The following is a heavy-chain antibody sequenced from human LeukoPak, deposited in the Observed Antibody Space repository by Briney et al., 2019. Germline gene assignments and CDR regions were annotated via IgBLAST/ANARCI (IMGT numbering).Heavy chain of an antibody. D-gene: IGHD3-10*01. CDR1: GYTFTGYY. CDR3: ARAPRITMVRGVIYWFDP. J-gene: IGHJ5*02. V-gene: IGHV1-2*02. Sequence: ASVKVSCKASGYTFTGYYMHWVRQAPGQGLECMGWINPNSGGTNYAQKFQGRVTMTRDTSISTAYMELSSLRSEDTAVYYCARAPRITMVRGVIYWFDPWGQGTLVTVSS. CDR2: INPNSGGT.